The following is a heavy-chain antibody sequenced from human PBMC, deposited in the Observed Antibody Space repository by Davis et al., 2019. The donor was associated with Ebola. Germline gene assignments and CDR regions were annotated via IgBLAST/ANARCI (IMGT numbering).Heavy chain of an antibody. CDR3: ARGYCSGSSCYSVVSY. D-gene: IGHD2-15*01. CDR1: GFNFNNYW. V-gene: IGHV3-74*01. Sequence: HTGGSLRLSCAASGFNFNNYWMHWVRQAPGKGLVWVSRISFDGYNTDYADSVKGRFPISRDNAKNTLYLQMSSLRAEDTAVYYCARGYCSGSSCYSVVSYWGQGTLVTVSS. J-gene: IGHJ4*02. CDR2: ISFDGYNT.